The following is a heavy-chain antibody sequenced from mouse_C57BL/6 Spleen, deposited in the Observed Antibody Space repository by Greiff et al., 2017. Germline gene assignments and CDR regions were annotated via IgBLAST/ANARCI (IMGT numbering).Heavy chain of an antibody. CDR1: GYSITSGYY. CDR3: ARGNDLDV. Sequence: EVKLQESGPGLVKPSQSLSLTCSVTGYSITSGYYWNWIRQFPGNKLEWMGYISYDGSNNYNPSLKNRIAITRDTSKNQFFLKLNSVTTEDTATYYCARGNDLDVWGTGTTVTVSS. V-gene: IGHV3-6*01. J-gene: IGHJ1*03. CDR2: ISYDGSN.